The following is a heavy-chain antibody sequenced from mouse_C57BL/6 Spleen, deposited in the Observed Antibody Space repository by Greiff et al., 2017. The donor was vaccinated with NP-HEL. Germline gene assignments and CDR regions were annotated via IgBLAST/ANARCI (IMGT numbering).Heavy chain of an antibody. CDR3: ARDSNYVNFDV. D-gene: IGHD2-5*01. J-gene: IGHJ1*03. CDR2: ISSGSSTI. Sequence: DVMLVESGGGLVKPGGSLKLSCAASGFTFSDYGMHWVRQAPEKGLEWVAYISSGSSTIYYADTVKGRFTISRDNAKNTLFLQMTSLRSEDTAMYYCARDSNYVNFDVWGTGTTVTVSS. CDR1: GFTFSDYG. V-gene: IGHV5-17*01.